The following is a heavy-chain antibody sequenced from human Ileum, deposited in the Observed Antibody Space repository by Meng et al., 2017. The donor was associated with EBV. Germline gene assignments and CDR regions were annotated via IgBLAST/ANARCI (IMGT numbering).Heavy chain of an antibody. D-gene: IGHD3-16*01. J-gene: IGHJ5*02. CDR2: MNTYTGNA. Sequence: GTQMQSGVCVKKPRAQIRVTCKASGYPFIKQYINRGRQADGQGLEAIRWMNTYTGNASYAQKFRGRVTMTRDTSINPAYLKVISLTSEDTAVYYCARGSWAGGRDWFDPWGQGTLVTVSS. CDR3: ARGSWAGGRDWFDP. V-gene: IGHV1-8*01. CDR1: GYPFIKQY.